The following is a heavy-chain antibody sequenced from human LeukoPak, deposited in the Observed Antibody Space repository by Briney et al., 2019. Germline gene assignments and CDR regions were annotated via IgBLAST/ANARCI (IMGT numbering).Heavy chain of an antibody. Sequence: ASVKVSCKASGYTFTGDYMHWVRQVPGQGLEWMGWIKPNSGGTKYAQKFQGRVTMTRDTSITTAYMELSRLRSDDTAVYYCARAGHYDFNWFDPWGQGALVSVSS. CDR2: IKPNSGGT. CDR3: ARAGHYDFNWFDP. J-gene: IGHJ5*02. V-gene: IGHV1-2*02. CDR1: GYTFTGDY. D-gene: IGHD2/OR15-2a*01.